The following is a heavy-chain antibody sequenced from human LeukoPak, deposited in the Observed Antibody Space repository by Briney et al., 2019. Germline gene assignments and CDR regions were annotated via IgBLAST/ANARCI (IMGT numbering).Heavy chain of an antibody. CDR1: GFTFSNSW. CDR2: IKQDGSNK. V-gene: IGHV3-7*05. CDR3: ARDSFWTRFDP. D-gene: IGHD3/OR15-3a*01. J-gene: IGHJ5*02. Sequence: GGSLRLSRAASGFTFSNSWMTCIRQAPGKGLEWVANIKQDGSNKYYVDSVKGRFTISRDNAKDSLYLQMDSLRAEETAVYYCARDSFWTRFDPWGQGTLVTVSS.